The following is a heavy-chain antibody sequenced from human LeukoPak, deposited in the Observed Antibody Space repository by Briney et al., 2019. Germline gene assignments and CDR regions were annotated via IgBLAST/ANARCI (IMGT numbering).Heavy chain of an antibody. Sequence: SESLSLTCTVSGGSISYYYWSWIRQPPGKGLEWIGYIYYSGSTNYNPSLKSRVTISVDTSKNQFSLKLSSVTAADTAVYYCARGGSYPNDPFDIWGQGTRVTVTS. D-gene: IGHD1-26*01. CDR3: ARGGSYPNDPFDI. CDR2: IYYSGST. V-gene: IGHV4-59*01. CDR1: GGSISYYY. J-gene: IGHJ3*02.